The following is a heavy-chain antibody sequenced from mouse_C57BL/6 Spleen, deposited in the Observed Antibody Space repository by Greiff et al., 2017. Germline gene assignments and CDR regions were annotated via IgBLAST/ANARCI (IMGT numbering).Heavy chain of an antibody. J-gene: IGHJ3*01. CDR3: ARQAYYSNWFAY. CDR2: INSDGGST. D-gene: IGHD2-5*01. Sequence: EVKVVESGGGLVQPGESLKLSCESNEYEFPSHDMSWVRKTPEKRLELVAAINSDGGSTYYPDTMERRFIISRDNTKKTLYLQMSSLRSEDTALYYCARQAYYSNWFAYWGQGTLVTVSA. V-gene: IGHV5-2*01. CDR1: EYEFPSHD.